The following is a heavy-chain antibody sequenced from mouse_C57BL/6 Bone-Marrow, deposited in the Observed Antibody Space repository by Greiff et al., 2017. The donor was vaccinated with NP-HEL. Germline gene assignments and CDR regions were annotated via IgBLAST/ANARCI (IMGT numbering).Heavy chain of an antibody. CDR3: ARYYATY. Sequence: VQLVESGGGLVKPGGSLKLSCAASGFTFSDYGMHWVRQAPEKGLELVAYISSGRSTIYYADTVKGRFTISRDNAKNTLFLQMTSLRSEDTAMYYCARYYATYWGQGTLVTVSA. CDR1: GFTFSDYG. V-gene: IGHV5-17*01. D-gene: IGHD1-1*01. J-gene: IGHJ3*01. CDR2: ISSGRSTI.